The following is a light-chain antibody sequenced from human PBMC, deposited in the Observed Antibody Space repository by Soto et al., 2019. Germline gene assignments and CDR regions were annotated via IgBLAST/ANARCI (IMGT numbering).Light chain of an antibody. CDR3: QQRSSWPRT. V-gene: IGKV3D-15*01. Sequence: EIVMTQSPATPSVSPGERATLSCWASQSVSSNLAWYQQKPGQAPRLLIYDVSTRATGIPTRFSGSGSGTEFTLTISSLQSEDFALYYCQQRSSWPRTFGQGTKVEIK. CDR1: QSVSSN. CDR2: DVS. J-gene: IGKJ1*01.